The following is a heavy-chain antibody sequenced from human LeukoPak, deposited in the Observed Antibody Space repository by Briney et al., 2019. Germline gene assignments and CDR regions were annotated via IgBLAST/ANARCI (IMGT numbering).Heavy chain of an antibody. Sequence: SETLSLTCTVSGGSISSYYWSWIRQPPGKGLEWIGYIYYSGSTNYNPSLKSRVTISVDTSKNQFSLKLSSVTAADTAVYYCARDPSPTTYYHYFDYWGQGTLVTVSS. V-gene: IGHV4-59*01. CDR1: GGSISSYY. CDR2: IYYSGST. CDR3: ARDPSPTTYYHYFDY. J-gene: IGHJ4*02. D-gene: IGHD3-22*01.